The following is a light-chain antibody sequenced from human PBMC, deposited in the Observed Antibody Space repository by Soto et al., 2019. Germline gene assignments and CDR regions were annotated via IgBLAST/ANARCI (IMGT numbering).Light chain of an antibody. J-gene: IGLJ1*01. V-gene: IGLV2-14*01. CDR3: GSYTSSSTFV. CDR1: SSDVGGYNY. CDR2: EVS. Sequence: QSALTQPASVSGSPGQSITISCTGTSSDVGGYNYVSWYQQYPGKAPKLMIYEVSNRLSGVSNRFSGSKSGNTASLTISGLQAEDESDYYCGSYTSSSTFVFGTGTKLTVL.